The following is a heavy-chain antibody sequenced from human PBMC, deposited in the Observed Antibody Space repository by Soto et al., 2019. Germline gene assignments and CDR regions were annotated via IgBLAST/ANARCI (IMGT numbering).Heavy chain of an antibody. CDR2: ISAYNGNT. CDR3: ARENLYDYYDSSGYCTAYLDY. D-gene: IGHD3-22*01. J-gene: IGHJ4*02. CDR1: GYGSTSNG. V-gene: IGHV1-18*04. Sequence: VPVKGCWEESGYGSTSNGLRWPRQDTGQGLGWMGWISAYNGNTNSAQKLQGRVTMTTDTSTSTAYMELRSLRSDDTAVYYCARENLYDYYDSSGYCTAYLDYWGQGTLVTVSS.